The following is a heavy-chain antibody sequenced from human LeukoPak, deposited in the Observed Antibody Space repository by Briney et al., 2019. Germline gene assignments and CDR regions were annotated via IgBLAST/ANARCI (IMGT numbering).Heavy chain of an antibody. CDR1: GFTFSSYA. CDR3: ARDNYALYYDFWSGYYASDWFDP. D-gene: IGHD3-3*01. V-gene: IGHV3-23*01. CDR2: ISGSGGST. J-gene: IGHJ5*02. Sequence: GGSLRLSCAASGFTFSSYAMSWVRQAPGKGLEWVSAISGSGGSTYYADSVKGRFTISRDNSKNTLYLQMNSLRAEDTAVYYCARDNYALYYDFWSGYYASDWFDPWGQGTLVTVSS.